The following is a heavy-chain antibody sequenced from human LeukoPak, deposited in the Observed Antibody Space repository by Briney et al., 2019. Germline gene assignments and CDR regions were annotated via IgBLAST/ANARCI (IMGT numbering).Heavy chain of an antibody. D-gene: IGHD6-13*01. J-gene: IGHJ6*04. CDR1: GYSFTSYW. CDR2: IYPDDSDT. CDR3: ARLPRYSSSQVYYYGMDV. Sequence: GESLKISCKGSGYSFTSYWIGWVRQMPGKGLEWMGIIYPDDSDTRYSPSFQGQVTISADKSISTAYLQWSSLKASDTAMYYCARLPRYSSSQVYYYGMDVWGKGTTVTVSS. V-gene: IGHV5-51*01.